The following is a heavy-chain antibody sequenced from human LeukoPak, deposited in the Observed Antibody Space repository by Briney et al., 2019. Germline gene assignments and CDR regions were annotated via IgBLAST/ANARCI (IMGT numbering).Heavy chain of an antibody. Sequence: GGSLRLSCAASGFTVSSNYMNWVRQAPGKGLEWVSGISWNSGSIGYADSVKGRFTISRDNAKNSLYLQMNSLRAEDTALYYCAKVDRATYYYDSSGNAFDYWGQGTLVTVSS. CDR2: ISWNSGSI. V-gene: IGHV3-9*01. CDR3: AKVDRATYYYDSSGNAFDY. CDR1: GFTVSSNY. J-gene: IGHJ4*02. D-gene: IGHD3-22*01.